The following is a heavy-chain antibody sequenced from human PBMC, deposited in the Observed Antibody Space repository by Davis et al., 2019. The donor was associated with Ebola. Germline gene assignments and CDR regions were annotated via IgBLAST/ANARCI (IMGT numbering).Heavy chain of an antibody. Sequence: ASSVKVSCKASGYTFTSYDINWVRQATGQGLEWMGWMNPNSANTGYAQKFQGRVTMTRNTSISTAYMELSSLRSEDTAVYYRARGVRKVAAAGIRYFDYWDQGTLVTVSS. D-gene: IGHD6-13*01. CDR3: ARGVRKVAAAGIRYFDY. CDR1: GYTFTSYD. V-gene: IGHV1-8*01. CDR2: MNPNSANT. J-gene: IGHJ4*02.